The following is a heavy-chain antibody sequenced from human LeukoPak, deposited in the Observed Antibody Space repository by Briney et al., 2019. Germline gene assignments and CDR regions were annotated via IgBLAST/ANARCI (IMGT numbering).Heavy chain of an antibody. CDR3: ARGSSYGFSMGY. V-gene: IGHV1-18*01. CDR1: GYTFTSYG. J-gene: IGHJ4*02. Sequence: ASVKVSCKASGYTFTSYGINWVRQAPGQGLEWMGWITTYNGDTNYAQKLQGRVTMTSDTSTSTAYMELRSLTPDDTAVYYCARGSSYGFSMGYWGQGTLVAVSS. CDR2: ITTYNGDT. D-gene: IGHD5-18*01.